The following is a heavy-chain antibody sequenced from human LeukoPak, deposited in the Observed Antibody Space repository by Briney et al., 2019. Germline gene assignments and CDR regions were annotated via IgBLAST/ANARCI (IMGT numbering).Heavy chain of an antibody. J-gene: IGHJ4*02. CDR2: ISYDGSNK. CDR3: ATGRWRSEGPEFDY. CDR1: GFTFSSYA. D-gene: IGHD4-23*01. V-gene: IGHV3-30*04. Sequence: GRSLRLSCAASGFTFSSYAMHWVRQAPGKGLEWVAVISYDGSNKYYADSVKGRFTISRDNSKNTLYLQMNSLRAEDTAVYYCATGRWRSEGPEFDYWGQGTLVTVSS.